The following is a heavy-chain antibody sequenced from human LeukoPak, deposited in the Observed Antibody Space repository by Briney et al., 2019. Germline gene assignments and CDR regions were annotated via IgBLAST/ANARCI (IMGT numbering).Heavy chain of an antibody. J-gene: IGHJ4*02. Sequence: GASMKVSCKASGGTFSSYAISWVRQAPGQGLEWMGGIIPIFGTANYAQKFQGRVTITADESTSTAYMELSSLRSEDTAVYYCATVVVVAATPYYFDYWGQGTLVTVSS. V-gene: IGHV1-69*13. CDR1: GGTFSSYA. CDR2: IIPIFGTA. D-gene: IGHD2-15*01. CDR3: ATVVVVAATPYYFDY.